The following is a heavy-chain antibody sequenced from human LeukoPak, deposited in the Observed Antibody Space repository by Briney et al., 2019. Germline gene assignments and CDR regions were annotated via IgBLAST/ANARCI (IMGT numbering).Heavy chain of an antibody. Sequence: SETLSLTCTVSGDSFSSGDYYWSWIRQPPGKGLEWIGYIYYSGRTYYNPSLKSRVSISVDTSKNQFSLKLSSVTAADTAVYYCARMPPKGWFGEFNWFDPWGQGTLVTVSS. V-gene: IGHV4-30-4*08. CDR2: IYYSGRT. D-gene: IGHD3-10*01. J-gene: IGHJ5*02. CDR1: GDSFSSGDYY. CDR3: ARMPPKGWFGEFNWFDP.